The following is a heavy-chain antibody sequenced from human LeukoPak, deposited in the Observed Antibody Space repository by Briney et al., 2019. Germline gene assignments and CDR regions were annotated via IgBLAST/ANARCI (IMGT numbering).Heavy chain of an antibody. Sequence: GGSLRLSCAASAFTFSNYAMHWVRQAPGKGLEWLAYIRYDGSSKYYADFVKGRFTISRDNSKNTLYLRMNSLRAEDTALYYCARDQAGSGHYADYWGQGTLVTVSS. V-gene: IGHV3-30*02. CDR1: AFTFSNYA. D-gene: IGHD3-10*01. J-gene: IGHJ4*02. CDR3: ARDQAGSGHYADY. CDR2: IRYDGSSK.